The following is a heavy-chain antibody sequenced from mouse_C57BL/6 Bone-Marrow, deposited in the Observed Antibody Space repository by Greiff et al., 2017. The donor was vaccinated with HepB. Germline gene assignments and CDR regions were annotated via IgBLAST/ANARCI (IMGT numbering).Heavy chain of an antibody. J-gene: IGHJ2*01. CDR1: GYTFTSYW. D-gene: IGHD1-1*01. Sequence: QVQLQQPGAELVSPGSSVKLSCKASGYTFTSYWMDWVKQRPGQGLEWIGNIYPSDSETHYNQKFKDKATLTVDKSSSTAYMQLSSLTSEDSAVYYCATYYYGSSYLFDYWGQGTTLTVSS. V-gene: IGHV1-61*01. CDR2: IYPSDSET. CDR3: ATYYYGSSYLFDY.